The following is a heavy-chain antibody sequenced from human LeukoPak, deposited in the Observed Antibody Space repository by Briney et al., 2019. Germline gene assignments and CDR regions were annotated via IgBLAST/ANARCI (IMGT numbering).Heavy chain of an antibody. CDR1: GFTFSNYI. CDR3: AKVPLGDYDFWSGSNWFDP. D-gene: IGHD3-3*01. Sequence: GESLRLSCAASGFTFSNYIMSWVRQAPGKGLEWVSAISGSGGSTYYADSVKGRFTISRDNSKNTLYLQMDSLRAEDTAVYYCAKVPLGDYDFWSGSNWFDPWGQGTLVTVSS. J-gene: IGHJ5*02. CDR2: ISGSGGST. V-gene: IGHV3-23*01.